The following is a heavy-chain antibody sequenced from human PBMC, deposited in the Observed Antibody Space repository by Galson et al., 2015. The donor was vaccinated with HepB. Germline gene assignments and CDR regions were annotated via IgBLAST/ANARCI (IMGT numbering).Heavy chain of an antibody. J-gene: IGHJ3*02. V-gene: IGHV3-11*06. CDR1: GFTFSDYF. CDR3: ATTFSSSEHAFDI. CDR2: ISGTTSYT. Sequence: LRLSCAASGFTFSDYFMTWIRQAPGRGLEWVSYISGTTSYTNYADSVKGRFTISRDSAKNSLYLQMNSLRAEDSAVYYCATTFSSSEHAFDIWGQGTIVTVSS. D-gene: IGHD6-6*01.